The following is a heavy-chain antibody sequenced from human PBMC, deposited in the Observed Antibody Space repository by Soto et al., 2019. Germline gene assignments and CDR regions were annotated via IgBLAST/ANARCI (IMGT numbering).Heavy chain of an antibody. CDR1: GGTFSDYA. CDR2: IIPIFGTV. D-gene: IGHD5-18*01. V-gene: IGHV1-69*12. Sequence: QVQLVQSGAEVKKAGSSVKVSCKASGGTFSDYAISWVRQAPGQGLEWMGGIIPIFGTVNYAQKFQGRVTITADQSTSTAYMELSSLRSEDTAVYYCARERVDTPMVRHFYGMDVWGQGTTVTVSS. J-gene: IGHJ6*02. CDR3: ARERVDTPMVRHFYGMDV.